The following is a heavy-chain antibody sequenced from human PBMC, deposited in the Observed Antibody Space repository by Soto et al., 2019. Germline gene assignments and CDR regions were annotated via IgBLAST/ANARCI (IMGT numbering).Heavy chain of an antibody. D-gene: IGHD2-15*01. CDR1: GYTFTGYY. Sequence: ASVKVSCKASGYTFTGYYMHWVRQAPGQGLEWMGWINPNSGGTNYAQKFQGWVTMTRDTSISTAYMELSRLRSDDTAVYYCARAPGAPTIVVGVADAFDIWGQGTMVTVSS. J-gene: IGHJ3*02. CDR2: INPNSGGT. V-gene: IGHV1-2*04. CDR3: ARAPGAPTIVVGVADAFDI.